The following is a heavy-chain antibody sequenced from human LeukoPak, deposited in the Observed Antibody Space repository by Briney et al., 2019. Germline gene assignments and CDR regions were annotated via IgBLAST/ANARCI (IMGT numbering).Heavy chain of an antibody. V-gene: IGHV1-24*01. CDR3: ATVSVTKLYYYYGMDV. CDR2: FDPEDGET. D-gene: IGHD4-11*01. CDR1: GYTLTELS. Sequence: GASVKLSCKVSGYTLTELSMHWVRQAPGKGLEWMGGFDPEDGETIYAQKFQGRVTMTEDTSTDTAYMELSSLRSEDTAVYYCATVSVTKLYYYYGMDVWGQGTTVTVSS. J-gene: IGHJ6*02.